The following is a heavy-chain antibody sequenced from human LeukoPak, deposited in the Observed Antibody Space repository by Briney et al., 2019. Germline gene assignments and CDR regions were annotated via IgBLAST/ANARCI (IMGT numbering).Heavy chain of an antibody. Sequence: GESLKISCKGSGYSSTSYWIGWVRQMPGKGLEWMGIIYPGDSDTRYSPSFQGQVTISADKSISTAYLQWSSLRASDTAMYYCARHYCSGGSCYYGYDYWGQGTLVTVSS. J-gene: IGHJ4*02. V-gene: IGHV5-51*01. CDR3: ARHYCSGGSCYYGYDY. CDR2: IYPGDSDT. D-gene: IGHD2-15*01. CDR1: GYSSTSYW.